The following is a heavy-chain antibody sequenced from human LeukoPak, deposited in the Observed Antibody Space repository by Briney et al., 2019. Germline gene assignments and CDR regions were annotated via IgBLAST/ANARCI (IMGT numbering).Heavy chain of an antibody. CDR3: ARLRGYSYGYYFDY. D-gene: IGHD5-18*01. CDR2: ISSSGSTI. V-gene: IGHV3-48*03. CDR1: GFTFSSYE. Sequence: GGSLRLSCAASGFTFSSYEMNWVRQAPGKGLEWVSYISSSGSTIYYADPVKGRFTISRDNAKNSLYLQMNSLRAEDTAVYYCARLRGYSYGYYFDYWGQGTLVTVSS. J-gene: IGHJ4*02.